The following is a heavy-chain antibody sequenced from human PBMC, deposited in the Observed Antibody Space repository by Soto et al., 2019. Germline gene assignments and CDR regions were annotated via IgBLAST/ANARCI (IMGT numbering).Heavy chain of an antibody. D-gene: IGHD3-22*01. V-gene: IGHV1-18*01. CDR3: ARDRKAMIVVAPDAFDI. CDR2: ISPYNGNT. J-gene: IGHJ3*02. Sequence: ASVKVSCKASGYTFTSYGISWVRQAPGQGLEWMGWISPYNGNTNYAQKLQGRVTMTTDTSTSTAYMELRSLRSDDTAVYYCARDRKAMIVVAPDAFDIWGQGTMVTVSS. CDR1: GYTFTSYG.